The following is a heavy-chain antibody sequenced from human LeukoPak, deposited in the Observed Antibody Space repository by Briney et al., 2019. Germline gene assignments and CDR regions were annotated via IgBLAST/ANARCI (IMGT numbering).Heavy chain of an antibody. CDR3: ARAPSYYGFWSGFSATRMDV. J-gene: IGHJ6*02. CDR1: GFTVSSNY. CDR2: IYSGGST. V-gene: IGHV3-53*04. D-gene: IGHD3-3*01. Sequence: GGSLRLSCAASGFTVSSNYMSWVRQAPGKGLEWVSVIYSGGSTYYADSVKGRFTISRHNSKNTLYLQMNSLRAEDTAVYYCARAPSYYGFWSGFSATRMDVWGQGTTVTVSS.